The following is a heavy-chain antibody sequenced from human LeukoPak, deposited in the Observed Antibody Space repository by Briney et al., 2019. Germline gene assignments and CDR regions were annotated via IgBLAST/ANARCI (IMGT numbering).Heavy chain of an antibody. CDR2: IIPIFGTA. J-gene: IGHJ6*03. Sequence: GASVKVSCKASGGTFSSYAISWVRQAPGQGLEWMGGIIPIFGTANYAQKFQGRVTITADESTSTAYMELSSLRSEDTAVYYCARVSLQPSYYYYYMDVWGKGTTVTVSS. CDR3: ARVSLQPSYYYYYMDV. D-gene: IGHD4-11*01. CDR1: GGTFSSYA. V-gene: IGHV1-69*01.